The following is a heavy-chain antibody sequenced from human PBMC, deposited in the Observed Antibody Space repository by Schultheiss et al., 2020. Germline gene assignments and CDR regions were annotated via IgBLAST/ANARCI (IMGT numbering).Heavy chain of an antibody. J-gene: IGHJ4*02. CDR3: AKQPDIVATMEYFDY. CDR1: GFTFSSYG. V-gene: IGHV3-30*18. D-gene: IGHD5-12*01. CDR2: ISYDGSNK. Sequence: GGSLRLSCAASGFTFSSYGMHLVRQAPGKGLEWVAVISYDGSNKYYADSVKGRFTISRDNSKNTLYLQMNSLRAEDTAVYYCAKQPDIVATMEYFDYWGQGALVTVAS.